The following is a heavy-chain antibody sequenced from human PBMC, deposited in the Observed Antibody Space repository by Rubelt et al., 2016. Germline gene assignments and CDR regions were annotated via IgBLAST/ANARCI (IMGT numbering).Heavy chain of an antibody. J-gene: IGHJ4*02. CDR1: GGSFSGYY. CDR2: INHSGST. Sequence: QVQLQQWGAGLLKPSETLSLTCAVYGGSFSGYYWSWIRQPPGKGLEWIGEINHSGSTNYNPSLKSRVTISVDTSKNQFSLKLSSVTAADTAVYYCARNPAAAGTRHSSDYWGQGTLVTVSS. D-gene: IGHD6-13*01. V-gene: IGHV4-34*01. CDR3: ARNPAAAGTRHSSDY.